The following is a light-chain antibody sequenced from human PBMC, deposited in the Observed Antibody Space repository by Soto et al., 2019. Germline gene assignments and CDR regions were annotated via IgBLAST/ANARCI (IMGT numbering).Light chain of an antibody. J-gene: IGKJ1*01. V-gene: IGKV3-15*01. CDR2: GAS. CDR3: QQYNNWPQT. CDR1: QSVSSN. Sequence: EIVMTQSPATLSVSPGERATRSCRASQSVSSNLAWYQQKPGQAPRLLIYGASTRATGIPARFSGSGSGTELTLTISSLQSEDFAVYYCQQYNNWPQTFGQGTKVEIK.